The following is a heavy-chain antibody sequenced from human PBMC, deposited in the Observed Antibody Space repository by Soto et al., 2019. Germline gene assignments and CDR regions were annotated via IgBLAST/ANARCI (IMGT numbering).Heavy chain of an antibody. CDR3: AREGSYSAYNFAHGIQLWSFDF. J-gene: IGHJ4*02. CDR1: GGSINTFY. V-gene: IGHV4-4*07. CDR2: IFSSGST. D-gene: IGHD5-12*01. Sequence: SETLSLTCTVSGGSINTFYWSWVRQPAGKGLKWIGRIFSSGSTSFNPSLESRVAMSVDTSKNHFSLNLSSVTAADMAVYYCAREGSYSAYNFAHGIQLWSFDFWGQGALVTVSS.